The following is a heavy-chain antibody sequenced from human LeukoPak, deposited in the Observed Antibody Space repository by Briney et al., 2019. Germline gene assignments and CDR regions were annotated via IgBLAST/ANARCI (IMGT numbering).Heavy chain of an antibody. V-gene: IGHV4-59*11. CDR1: GGSISSHY. CDR2: IYYSGST. J-gene: IGHJ6*04. D-gene: IGHD3-3*01. CDR3: ARGVRNDFWSGLDV. Sequence: PSETLSLTCTVSGGSISSHYWSWIRQPPGKGLEWIGYIYYSGSTNYNPSLKSRVTISVDTSKNQFSLKLSSVTAADTAVYYCARGVRNDFWSGLDVWGKGTTVTVSS.